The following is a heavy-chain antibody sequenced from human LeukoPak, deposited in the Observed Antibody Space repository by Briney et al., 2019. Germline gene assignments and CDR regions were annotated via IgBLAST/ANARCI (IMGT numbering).Heavy chain of an antibody. V-gene: IGHV4-34*01. J-gene: IGHJ6*03. CDR3: ARGFGYRTPLHYYMDV. CDR1: GGSFSGYY. Sequence: SETLSLTCAVYGGSFSGYYWSWIRQPPGKGLEWIAEINHSGSTNYNPSLKSRVTISVDTSKNQFSLKLSSVTAADTAVYYCARGFGYRTPLHYYMDVWGKGTTVTVSS. D-gene: IGHD5-24*01. CDR2: INHSGST.